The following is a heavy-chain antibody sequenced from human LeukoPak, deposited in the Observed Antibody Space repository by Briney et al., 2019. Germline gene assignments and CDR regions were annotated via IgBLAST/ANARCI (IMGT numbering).Heavy chain of an antibody. CDR3: ARSFRYCTGGACYLSEY. V-gene: IGHV5-51*01. Sequence: GESLQISCQGSGYNFNLYWIGWVRQLPGKGLEWMGIIYPDESDTRYSPLFQGQVTISADKASSTAYLQWSSLKASDTAMYYCARSFRYCTGGACYLSEYWGQGTLVTVSS. J-gene: IGHJ4*01. CDR2: IYPDESDT. CDR1: GYNFNLYW. D-gene: IGHD2-8*02.